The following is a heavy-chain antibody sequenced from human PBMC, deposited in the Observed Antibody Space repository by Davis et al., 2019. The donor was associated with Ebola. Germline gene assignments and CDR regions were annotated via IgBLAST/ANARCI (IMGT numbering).Heavy chain of an antibody. Sequence: GESLKIPCAAPGFTYSSYYMHWVRQAPGKGLVWVSRIKSDGSSTSYADSVKGRFTISRDNAKNTLYLQMNSLRAEDTAVYYCARGATVTPTPLDYWGQVTLVGVSS. CDR3: ARGATVTPTPLDY. CDR1: GFTYSSYY. CDR2: IKSDGSST. D-gene: IGHD4-11*01. V-gene: IGHV3-74*01. J-gene: IGHJ4*02.